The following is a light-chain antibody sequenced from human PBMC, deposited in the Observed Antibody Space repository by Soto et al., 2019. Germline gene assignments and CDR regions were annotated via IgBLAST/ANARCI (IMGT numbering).Light chain of an antibody. J-gene: IGKJ2*01. CDR2: GAS. Sequence: EVVITQSPATLSLSPLERSTLSCRASQTVSRNLAWYQQRPGQAPRLLIHGASSRATGIPDRFSGSGSGTDFTLTVSRLEPEDFAVYYCQHYGSSMFTFGQGTKVDIK. CDR3: QHYGSSMFT. CDR1: QTVSRN. V-gene: IGKV3-20*01.